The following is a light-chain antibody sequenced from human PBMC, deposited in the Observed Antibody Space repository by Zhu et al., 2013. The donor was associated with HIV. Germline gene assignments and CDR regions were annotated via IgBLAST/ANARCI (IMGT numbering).Light chain of an antibody. Sequence: EIVMTQSPATLSVSPGERATLSCRASQSVSSTLAWYQQKVGQAPRLLIYDASNRATGIPARFSGSGSGTDFTLTISRLEPEDFAVYYCQQYGSSPLTFGGGTTVEIK. J-gene: IGKJ4*01. V-gene: IGKV3-20*01. CDR2: DAS. CDR1: QSVSST. CDR3: QQYGSSPLT.